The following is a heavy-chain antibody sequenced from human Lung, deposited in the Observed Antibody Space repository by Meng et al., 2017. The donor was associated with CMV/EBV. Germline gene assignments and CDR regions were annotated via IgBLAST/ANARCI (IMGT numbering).Heavy chain of an antibody. J-gene: IGHJ4*02. Sequence: GGSLRLSXAASGFTFSNAWMSWVRQAPGKGLEWVGRIKRNTDGGTRDHAAPVRGRLTISRDDSKNTLYLQMNSLTTEDTAVYYCTTAGANYEPDYWGQGTLVTVSS. CDR3: TTAGANYEPDY. CDR1: GFTFSNAW. CDR2: IKRNTDGGTR. D-gene: IGHD3-22*01. V-gene: IGHV3-15*01.